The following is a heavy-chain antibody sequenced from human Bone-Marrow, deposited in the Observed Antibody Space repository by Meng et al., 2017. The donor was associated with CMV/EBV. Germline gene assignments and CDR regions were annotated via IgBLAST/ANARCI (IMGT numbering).Heavy chain of an antibody. Sequence: SETLSLTCTVSGGSISSSSYYWGWIRQPPGKGLEWIGSIYYSGSTYYNPSLKSRVTISVDTSKNQFSLKLSSVTAADTAVYYCARDLRGNDYVWGSYRHNFDYWGQGTLVPVSS. CDR3: ARDLRGNDYVWGSYRHNFDY. CDR2: IYYSGST. CDR1: GGSISSSSYY. J-gene: IGHJ4*02. D-gene: IGHD3-16*02. V-gene: IGHV4-39*07.